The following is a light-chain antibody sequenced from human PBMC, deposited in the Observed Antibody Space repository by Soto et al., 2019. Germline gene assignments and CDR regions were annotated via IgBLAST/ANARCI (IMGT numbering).Light chain of an antibody. CDR2: KAS. CDR3: QEALNEPWT. V-gene: IGKV1-5*03. J-gene: IGKJ1*01. CDR1: QSISSW. Sequence: DIQMTQSPSTLSASVGDRVTITCRASQSISSWVAWYQQKPGKGPKLLIYKASHLESGVPSRFTGSRSGTDFTLVISSLQVDDFATYYCQEALNEPWTFGQGTKVDIK.